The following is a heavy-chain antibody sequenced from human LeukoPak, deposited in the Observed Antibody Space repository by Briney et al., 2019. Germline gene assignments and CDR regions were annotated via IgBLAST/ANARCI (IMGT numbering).Heavy chain of an antibody. CDR1: GGSFSGYY. D-gene: IGHD4-17*01. Sequence: SETLPLTCAVYGGSFSGYYWSWIRQPPGKGLEWIGEINHSGSTNYNPSLKSRVTISVDTSKNQFSLKLSSVTAADTAVYYCARADGDYVDWFDPWGQGTLVTVSS. CDR3: ARADGDYVDWFDP. CDR2: INHSGST. J-gene: IGHJ5*02. V-gene: IGHV4-34*01.